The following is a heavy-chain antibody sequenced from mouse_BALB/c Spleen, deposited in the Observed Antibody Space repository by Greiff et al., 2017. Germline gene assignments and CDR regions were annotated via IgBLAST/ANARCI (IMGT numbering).Heavy chain of an antibody. Sequence: QVQLQQSGAELARPGASVKMSCKASGYTFTSYTMHWVKQRPGQGLEWIGYINPSSGYTNYNQKFKDKATLTADKSSSTAYMQLSSLTSEDSAVYYCARSRGGSSYADYWGQGTNLTVSA. CDR3: ARSRGGSSYADY. D-gene: IGHD1-1*01. V-gene: IGHV1-4*01. J-gene: IGHJ2*01. CDR1: GYTFTSYT. CDR2: INPSSGYT.